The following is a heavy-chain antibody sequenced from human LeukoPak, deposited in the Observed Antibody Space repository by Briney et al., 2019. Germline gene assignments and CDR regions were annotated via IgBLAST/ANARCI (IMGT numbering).Heavy chain of an antibody. J-gene: IGHJ4*02. CDR1: GFTFSSYS. CDR2: ISSSSSYI. Sequence: GGSLRLSCAASGFTFSSYSMNWVRQAPGKGLEWVSSISSSSSYIYYADSVKGRFTISRDNAKNSLYLQMNSLRAEDTAVYYCARDGWFRELAFDYWGQGTLVTVSS. CDR3: ARDGWFRELAFDY. V-gene: IGHV3-21*01. D-gene: IGHD3-10*01.